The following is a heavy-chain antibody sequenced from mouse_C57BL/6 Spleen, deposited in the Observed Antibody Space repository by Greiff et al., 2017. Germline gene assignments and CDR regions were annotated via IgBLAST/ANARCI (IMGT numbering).Heavy chain of an antibody. CDR1: GFSLTSYC. V-gene: IGHV2-2*01. Sequence: QVQLQQSGPGLVQPSQSLSITCTVSGFSLTSYCVHWVRQSPGKGLEWLGVIWTGGSTAYNAAVISRLSISKDNAKSQGFFKMNSLQADDTAIYYCASPYYDDDDAMDDWGKRTSVTVSS. D-gene: IGHD2-4*01. CDR2: IWTGGST. J-gene: IGHJ4*01. CDR3: ASPYYDDDDAMDD.